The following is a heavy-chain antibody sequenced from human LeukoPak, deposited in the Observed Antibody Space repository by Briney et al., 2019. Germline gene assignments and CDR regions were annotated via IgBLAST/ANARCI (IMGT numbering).Heavy chain of an antibody. CDR2: IYTSGST. CDR1: GGSISSGSYY. V-gene: IGHV4-61*02. D-gene: IGHD3-9*01. J-gene: IGHJ3*02. CDR3: ARDQGDYDILTPLGAFDI. Sequence: SETLSLTCTVSGGSISSGSYYWSWIRQPAGKGLEWIGRIYTSGSTNYNPSLKSRVTISVDTSKNQFSLKLSSVTAADTAVYYCARDQGDYDILTPLGAFDIWGQGTMVTVSS.